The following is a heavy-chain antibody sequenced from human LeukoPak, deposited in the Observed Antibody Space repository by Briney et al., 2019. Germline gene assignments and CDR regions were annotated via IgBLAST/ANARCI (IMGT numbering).Heavy chain of an antibody. CDR2: INIDGSTI. J-gene: IGHJ4*02. CDR3: AKAMVRGVMDY. V-gene: IGHV3-74*03. D-gene: IGHD3-10*01. Sequence: GGSLRLSCAASGFTFSSYWMHWVRQAPGKGLVWVSRINIDGSTIKYAGSVRGRFTISRDNSKNTLYLQMNSLRAEDTAVYYCAKAMVRGVMDYWGQGTLVTVSS. CDR1: GFTFSSYW.